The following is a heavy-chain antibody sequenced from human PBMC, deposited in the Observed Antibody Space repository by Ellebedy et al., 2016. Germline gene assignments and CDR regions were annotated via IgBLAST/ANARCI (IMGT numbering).Heavy chain of an antibody. CDR1: GFSFRTYA. D-gene: IGHD3-22*01. J-gene: IGHJ4*02. Sequence: GESLKISXAASGFSFRTYAIHWVRQAPGKGLEWVALISNDGGSRYKADSVKGRFTISRDNSRSSLYLQMDSLRTEDTALYYCARDNSGSIDYWGQGTLVTVSS. CDR2: ISNDGGSR. CDR3: ARDNSGSIDY. V-gene: IGHV3-30*04.